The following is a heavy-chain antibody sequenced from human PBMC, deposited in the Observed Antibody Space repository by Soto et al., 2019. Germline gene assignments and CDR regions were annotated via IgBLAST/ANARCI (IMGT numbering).Heavy chain of an antibody. J-gene: IGHJ4*02. CDR2: ISGNGAFT. Sequence: GGSLRLSCTASGFTFNHYAMSWVRQSPRKGLEWVSSISGNGAFTYYADSVKGRFTISRDNSQSTVYLQMHSLRVEDTAIYFCTRGRNYDMSGPFESWGQGVLVTVSS. V-gene: IGHV3-23*01. CDR1: GFTFNHYA. D-gene: IGHD3-22*01. CDR3: TRGRNYDMSGPFES.